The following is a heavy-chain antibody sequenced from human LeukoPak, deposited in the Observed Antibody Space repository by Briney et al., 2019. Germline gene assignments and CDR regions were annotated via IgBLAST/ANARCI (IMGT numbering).Heavy chain of an antibody. CDR3: ARPGRYGSGSYYKDPDAFDI. Sequence: GGSLRLSCAASGFTFSDYYMSWIRQAPGKGLEWVSYISSSGSTIYYADSVKGRFTISRDNAKNSLYLQMNSLGAEDTAVYYCARPGRYGSGSYYKDPDAFDIWGQGTMVTVSS. CDR1: GFTFSDYY. V-gene: IGHV3-11*01. J-gene: IGHJ3*02. CDR2: ISSSGSTI. D-gene: IGHD3-10*01.